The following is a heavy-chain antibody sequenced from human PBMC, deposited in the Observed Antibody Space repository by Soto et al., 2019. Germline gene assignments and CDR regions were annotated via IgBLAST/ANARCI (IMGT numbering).Heavy chain of an antibody. CDR1: GYTFARYY. J-gene: IGHJ5*02. D-gene: IGHD6-6*01. CDR2: INPSGGST. CDR3: ARGIAAINWFDP. V-gene: IGHV1-46*01. Sequence: ASVKVSCKASGYTFARYYMHWVRQAPGQGLEWMGIINPSGGSTSYAQKFQGRVTMTRDTSTSTVYMELSSLRSEDTAVYYCARGIAAINWFDPWGQGTLVTVSS.